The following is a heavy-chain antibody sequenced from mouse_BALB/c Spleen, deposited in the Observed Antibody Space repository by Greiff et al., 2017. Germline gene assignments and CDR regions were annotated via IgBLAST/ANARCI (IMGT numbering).Heavy chain of an antibody. CDR2: INPSTGYT. CDR3: ARTTADYAMDY. V-gene: IGHV1-7*01. D-gene: IGHD1-2*01. J-gene: IGHJ4*01. CDR1: GYTFTSYW. Sequence: QVHVKQSGAELAKPGASVKMSCKASGYTFTSYWMHWVKQRPGQGLEWIGYINPSTGYTEYNQKFKDKATLTADKSSSTAYMQLSSLTSEDSAVYYCARTTADYAMDYWGQGTSVTVSS.